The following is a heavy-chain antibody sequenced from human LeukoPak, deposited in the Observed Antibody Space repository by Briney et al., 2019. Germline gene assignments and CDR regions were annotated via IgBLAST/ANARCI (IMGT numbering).Heavy chain of an antibody. CDR3: ARARWSLYNNWFDP. V-gene: IGHV3-21*01. CDR1: GFTLRSYS. D-gene: IGHD1-1*01. Sequence: GGSLRLSCAASGFTLRSYSMNWVRQAPGKGLEWISSISSSSSYIYYADSVKGRFTISRDNAKNSLYLQMNSLRAEDTAVYYCARARWSLYNNWFDPWGQGTLVTVSS. J-gene: IGHJ5*02. CDR2: ISSSSSYI.